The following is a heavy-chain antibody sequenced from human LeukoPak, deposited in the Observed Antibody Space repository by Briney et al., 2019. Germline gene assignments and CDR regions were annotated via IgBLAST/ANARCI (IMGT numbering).Heavy chain of an antibody. D-gene: IGHD1-7*01. CDR3: ARKGSRGWNYGYFDY. V-gene: IGHV4-34*01. Sequence: SETLSLTCAVYGGSFSGYYWSWIRQPPGKGLEWIGDINHSGSTNYNPSLKSRVTISVDTSKNQFSLKLSSVTAADTAVYYCARKGSRGWNYGYFDYWGQGTLVTVSS. CDR2: INHSGST. CDR1: GGSFSGYY. J-gene: IGHJ4*02.